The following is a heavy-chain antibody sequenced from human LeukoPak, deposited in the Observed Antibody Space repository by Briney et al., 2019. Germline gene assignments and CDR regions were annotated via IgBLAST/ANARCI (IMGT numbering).Heavy chain of an antibody. V-gene: IGHV3-23*01. D-gene: IGHD6-13*01. J-gene: IGHJ4*02. CDR3: AKPSIAAAGPFDY. CDR2: ISGGGGST. Sequence: GGSLRLSCAASGFTFSNYAMSWVRQAPGKGLEWVSAISGGGGSTYYADSLKGRFTISRDKSKNTLYLQMNSLRAEDTAVYYCAKPSIAAAGPFDYWGQGTLVTVSS. CDR1: GFTFSNYA.